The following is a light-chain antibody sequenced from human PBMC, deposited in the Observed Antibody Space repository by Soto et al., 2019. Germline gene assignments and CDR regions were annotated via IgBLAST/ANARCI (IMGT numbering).Light chain of an antibody. V-gene: IGLV2-11*01. Sequence: QSALTQPRSVSGSPGQSVTISCTGTSSHVGVYNYVSWYQQHPGKAPKLMIYDVSKRPSGVPDRFSGSKSGNTASLTISGLHAEDEADYYCCSYAGSYTLGVFGAGTKVTVL. CDR2: DVS. CDR3: CSYAGSYTLGV. J-gene: IGLJ1*01. CDR1: SSHVGVYNY.